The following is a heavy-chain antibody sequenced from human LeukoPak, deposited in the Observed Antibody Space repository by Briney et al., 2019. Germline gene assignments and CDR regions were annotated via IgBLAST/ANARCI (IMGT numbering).Heavy chain of an antibody. CDR1: GGSINGYY. Sequence: PSETLSLTCTVSGGSINGYYWSWIRQPAGKGLEWIGRIYNSESINYNPPLKSRVTMSIDTSKNQFSLKLNSVTAADTAVYYCARDRSSSYTRDWFDPWGQGALVIVSS. D-gene: IGHD6-13*01. CDR3: ARDRSSSYTRDWFDP. J-gene: IGHJ5*02. V-gene: IGHV4-4*07. CDR2: IYNSESI.